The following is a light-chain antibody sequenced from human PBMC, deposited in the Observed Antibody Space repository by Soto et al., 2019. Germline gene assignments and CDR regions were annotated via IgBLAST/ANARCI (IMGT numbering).Light chain of an antibody. CDR2: GND. CDR3: CSFAGSYTYV. J-gene: IGLJ1*01. V-gene: IGLV1-40*01. Sequence: SVLTQPPSVSGAPGQRVTISCAGSSSNIGAGYNVHWYQHLPGRAPKLLIFGNDNRPSGVPDRFSASKSGSSASLAITGLQAEDEADYSCCSFAGSYTYVFGTGTKVTVL. CDR1: SSNIGAGYN.